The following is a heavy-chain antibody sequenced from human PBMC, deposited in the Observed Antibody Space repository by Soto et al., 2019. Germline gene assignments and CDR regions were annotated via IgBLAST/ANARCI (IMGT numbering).Heavy chain of an antibody. J-gene: IGHJ4*02. CDR1: GGSITSGGYY. V-gene: IGHV4-31*03. D-gene: IGHD3-10*01. Sequence: SETLSLTCTVSGGSITSGGYYWSWIRQHPGKGLEWLGYIYDSGSTFYNPSLKSRITLSVDTSKNQFSLKLSSVTVADTAVYFCARKQAGYFYGIDYWGQGTLLTVSS. CDR2: IYDSGST. CDR3: ARKQAGYFYGIDY.